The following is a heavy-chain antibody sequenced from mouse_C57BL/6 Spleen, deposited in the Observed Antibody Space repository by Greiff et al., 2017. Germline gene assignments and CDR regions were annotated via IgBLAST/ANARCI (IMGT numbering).Heavy chain of an antibody. V-gene: IGHV1-62-2*01. D-gene: IGHD1-1*01. Sequence: VQLQESGAELVKPGASVKLSCKASGYTFTEYTIHWVKQRSGQGLEWIGWFYPGSGSIKYNEKFKDKATLTADKSSSTVYMELSRLTSEDSAVYFCTRHEGRGSSYYYAMDYWGQGTSVTVSS. CDR3: TRHEGRGSSYYYAMDY. CDR2: FYPGSGSI. J-gene: IGHJ4*01. CDR1: GYTFTEYT.